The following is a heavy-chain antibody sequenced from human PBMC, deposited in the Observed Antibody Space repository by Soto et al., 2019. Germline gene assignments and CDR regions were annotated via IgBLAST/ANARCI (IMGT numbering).Heavy chain of an antibody. CDR1: GGSISSSSYY. Sequence: TSETLSLTCTVSGGSISSSSYYWGWIRQPPGKGLEWIGSIYYSGSTYYNPSLKSRVTISVDTSKNQFSLKLSSVTAADTAVYYCASEAGYDSSGYYPNYGMDVWGQGTTVTVSS. CDR2: IYYSGST. V-gene: IGHV4-39*01. CDR3: ASEAGYDSSGYYPNYGMDV. D-gene: IGHD3-22*01. J-gene: IGHJ6*02.